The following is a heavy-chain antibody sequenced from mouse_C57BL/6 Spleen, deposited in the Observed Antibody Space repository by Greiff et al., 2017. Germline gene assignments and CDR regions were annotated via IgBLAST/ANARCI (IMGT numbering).Heavy chain of an antibody. J-gene: IGHJ3*01. CDR2: ISSGGDYI. V-gene: IGHV5-9-1*02. Sequence: EVKLMESGEGLVKPGGSLKLSCAASGFTFSSYAMSWVRQTPEKRLEWVAYISSGGDYIYYADTVKGRFTLSIDNAKKPLYLQMSSLKSEDTAMYYCTRDDGYYGAYWGQGTLVTVSA. CDR3: TRDDGYYGAY. CDR1: GFTFSSYA. D-gene: IGHD2-3*01.